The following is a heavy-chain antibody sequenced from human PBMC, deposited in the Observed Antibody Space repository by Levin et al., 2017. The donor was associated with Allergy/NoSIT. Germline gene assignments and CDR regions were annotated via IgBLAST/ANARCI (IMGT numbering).Heavy chain of an antibody. V-gene: IGHV1-2*06. CDR3: AREIRFLALTHAFDI. Sequence: ASVKVSCKASGYTFTGYYMHWVRQAPGQGLEWMGRINPNSGGTNYAQKFQGRVTMTRDTSISTAYMELSRLRSDDTAVYYCAREIRFLALTHAFDIWGQGTMVTVSS. J-gene: IGHJ3*02. D-gene: IGHD3-3*01. CDR1: GYTFTGYY. CDR2: INPNSGGT.